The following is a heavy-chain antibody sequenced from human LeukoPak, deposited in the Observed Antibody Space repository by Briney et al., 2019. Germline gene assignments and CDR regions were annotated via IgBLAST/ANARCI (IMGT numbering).Heavy chain of an antibody. D-gene: IGHD1-14*01. CDR1: GYTFTSYG. V-gene: IGHV1-18*01. J-gene: IGHJ6*02. Sequence: GASVKVSCKASGYTFTSYGISWVRQAPGQGLEWMGWISAYNGNTNYAQKLQGRVTMTTDTSTSTAYMELRSLRSDDTAVYYCARGLTPYYYYYGMDVWGQGTTVTVSS. CDR3: ARGLTPYYYYYGMDV. CDR2: ISAYNGNT.